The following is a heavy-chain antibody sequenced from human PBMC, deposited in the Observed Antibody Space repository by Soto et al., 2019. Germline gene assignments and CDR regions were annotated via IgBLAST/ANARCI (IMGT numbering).Heavy chain of an antibody. CDR2: LYHSGST. CDR1: GGSISSSNW. V-gene: IGHV4-4*02. D-gene: IGHD6-19*01. CDR3: ASRRAVAGTGHY. Sequence: QVQLQESGPGLVKPSGTLSLTCAVSGGSISSSNWWSWVRQPPGKGLEWIGELYHSGSTNYNPSLIRRVTISVDKSKNQFSLKLSSVTAADTAVYYGASRRAVAGTGHYWGQGTLVTVSS. J-gene: IGHJ4*02.